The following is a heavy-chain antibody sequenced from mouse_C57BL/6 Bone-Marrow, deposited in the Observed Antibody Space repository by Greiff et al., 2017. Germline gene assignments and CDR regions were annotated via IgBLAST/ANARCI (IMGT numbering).Heavy chain of an antibody. D-gene: IGHD2-4*01. J-gene: IGHJ2*01. V-gene: IGHV1-61*01. CDR2: IYPSDSET. CDR3: ARTGDYSFDY. CDR1: GYTFTSYW. Sequence: QVQLQQPGAELVMPGASVKLSCKASGYTFTSYWMDWVKQRPGQGLEWIGNIYPSDSETHYNQKFKDKATLTVDKSSSTAYMQLSSLTSEDSAVYYCARTGDYSFDYWGQGTTLTVSS.